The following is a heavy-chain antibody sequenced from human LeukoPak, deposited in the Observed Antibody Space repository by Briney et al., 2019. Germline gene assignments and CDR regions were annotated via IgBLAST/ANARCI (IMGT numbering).Heavy chain of an antibody. Sequence: ASVKVSCKASGGTFSSYAISWVRQAPGQGLEWMGRIIPILGIANYAQKFQGRVTITADKSTSTAYMELSSLRSEDTAVYYCARAGAQPVFDYWGQGTLVTVSS. D-gene: IGHD1-26*01. CDR3: ARAGAQPVFDY. V-gene: IGHV1-69*04. CDR2: IIPILGIA. J-gene: IGHJ4*02. CDR1: GGTFSSYA.